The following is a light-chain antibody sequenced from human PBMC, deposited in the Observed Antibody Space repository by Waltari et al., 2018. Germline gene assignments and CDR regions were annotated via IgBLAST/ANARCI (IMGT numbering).Light chain of an antibody. Sequence: QSALTQPASVSGSPGQSITISCTGPSSDVGGYNYVSWYQQHPGKAPKLMIYDVGNRPSGVSDRFSGSKSGNTASLTISGLQAEDEAHYYCSSYTSTSTRVFGSGTKVTVL. J-gene: IGLJ6*01. CDR3: SSYTSTSTRV. CDR2: DVG. V-gene: IGLV2-14*03. CDR1: SSDVGGYNY.